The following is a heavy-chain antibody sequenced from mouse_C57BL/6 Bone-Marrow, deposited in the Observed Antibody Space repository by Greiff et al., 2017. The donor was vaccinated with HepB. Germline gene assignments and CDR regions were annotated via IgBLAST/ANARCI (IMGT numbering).Heavy chain of an antibody. V-gene: IGHV5-17*01. CDR3: ARRNDYALFAY. D-gene: IGHD2-4*01. Sequence: EVKVVESGGGLVKPGGSLKLSCAASGFTFSDYGMHWVRQAPEKGLEWVAYISSGSSTIYYADTVKGRFTISRDNAKNTLFLQMTSLRSEDTAMYYCARRNDYALFAYWGQGTLVTVSA. CDR2: ISSGSSTI. J-gene: IGHJ3*01. CDR1: GFTFSDYG.